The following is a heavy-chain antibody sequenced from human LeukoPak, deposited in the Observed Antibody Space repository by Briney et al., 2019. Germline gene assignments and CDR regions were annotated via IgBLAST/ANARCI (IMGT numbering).Heavy chain of an antibody. CDR2: ISYDGSNK. D-gene: IGHD3-10*01. Sequence: GGSLRLSCAAFGFTFSSYAMHGVRQAPGKGLEWVAVISYDGSNKYYADSVKGRFTISRDNSKNTLYLQMNSLRAEDTAVYYCARVRTSSGSYSFDYWGQGTLVTVSS. J-gene: IGHJ4*02. CDR1: GFTFSSYA. V-gene: IGHV3-30-3*01. CDR3: ARVRTSSGSYSFDY.